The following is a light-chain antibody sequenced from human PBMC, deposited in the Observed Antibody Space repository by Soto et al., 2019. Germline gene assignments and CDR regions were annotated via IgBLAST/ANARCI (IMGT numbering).Light chain of an antibody. V-gene: IGKV3-15*01. Sequence: EIVMTQSPATLSVSPGERATLSCRASQSVRGNLAWYQQKPGQSPRLLIYGASSRATGIPARFSGSGSGTDFTLSISRLEVEDFAVYHCQQYGNAPITFGQGTRLEIK. J-gene: IGKJ5*01. CDR2: GAS. CDR1: QSVRGN. CDR3: QQYGNAPIT.